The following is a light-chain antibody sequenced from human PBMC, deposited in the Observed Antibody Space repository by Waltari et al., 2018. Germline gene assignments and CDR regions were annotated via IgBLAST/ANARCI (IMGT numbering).Light chain of an antibody. CDR2: DVS. CDR1: TSDVGGSNY. J-gene: IGLJ2*01. V-gene: IGLV2-14*01. Sequence: QSALTQPASVSGSPGQAITISSTGTTSDVGGSNYVSWYQQPPGKAPKLIVYDVSKRPSGVSNRLSGSKSGNTASLTISGLQAEDEADYYCSSYTSSSTVFGGGTKLTVL. CDR3: SSYTSSSTV.